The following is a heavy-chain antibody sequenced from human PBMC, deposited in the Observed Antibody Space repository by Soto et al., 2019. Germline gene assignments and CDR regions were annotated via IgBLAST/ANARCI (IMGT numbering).Heavy chain of an antibody. CDR3: ARGSSTSFYYYYYYMAV. CDR2: IIPILGIA. CDR1: GGTFSSYT. D-gene: IGHD2-2*01. V-gene: IGHV1-69*02. J-gene: IGHJ6*03. Sequence: SVKVSCKASGGTFSSYTISWVRQAPGQGLEWMGRIIPILGIANYAQKFQGRVTITADKSTSTAYMELSSLRSEDTAVYYCARGSSTSFYYYYYYMAVWGKGTTVTVSS.